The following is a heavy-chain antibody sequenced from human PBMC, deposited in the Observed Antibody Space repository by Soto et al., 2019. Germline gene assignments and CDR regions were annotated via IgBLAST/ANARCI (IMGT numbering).Heavy chain of an antibody. CDR1: GFSISSSA. CDR2: SSGGGGPT. Sequence: EVQLLESGGGLVQPGGSLRLSCAVSGFSISSSAFSWVRQTPGKGLEWVSASSGGGGPTHYADSVRGRFTISRDNSKNTLYLQMNSLRAEDTAIYYCAKNDWSVYLLGGFWGRGALVSVSS. J-gene: IGHJ1*01. CDR3: AKNDWSVYLLGGF. V-gene: IGHV3-23*01. D-gene: IGHD3-3*01.